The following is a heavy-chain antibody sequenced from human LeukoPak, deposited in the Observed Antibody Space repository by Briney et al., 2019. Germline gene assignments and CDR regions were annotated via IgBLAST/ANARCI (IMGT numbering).Heavy chain of an antibody. J-gene: IGHJ4*02. V-gene: IGHV1-69*01. CDR3: ASTHSSIAAAGTFNY. Sequence: GASVKVSCKASRGTFSSYAISWVRQAPGQGLEWMGGIIPIFGTANYAQKFQGRVTITADESTSTAYMELSSLRSEDTAVYYCASTHSSIAAAGTFNYWGQGTLVTVSS. D-gene: IGHD6-13*01. CDR1: RGTFSSYA. CDR2: IIPIFGTA.